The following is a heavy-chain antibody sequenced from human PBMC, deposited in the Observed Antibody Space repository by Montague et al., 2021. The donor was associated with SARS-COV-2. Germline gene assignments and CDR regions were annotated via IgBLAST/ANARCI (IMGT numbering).Heavy chain of an antibody. CDR1: GGSVSSGSYY. Sequence: SETLSLTCTVSGGSVSSGSYYWSWIRQPPGKGLEWIGYIYYSGSTXYNPSLKSRVTISVDTSKNQFSLKLSSVTAADTAVYYCARDSRTDFDWLFPDSGSYYYYMDVWGKGTTVTVSS. J-gene: IGHJ6*03. V-gene: IGHV4-61*01. CDR2: IYYSGST. D-gene: IGHD3-9*01. CDR3: ARDSRTDFDWLFPDSGSYYYYMDV.